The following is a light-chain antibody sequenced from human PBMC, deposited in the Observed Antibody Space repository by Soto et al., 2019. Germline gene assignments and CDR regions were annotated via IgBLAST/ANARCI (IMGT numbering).Light chain of an antibody. CDR2: GAS. Sequence: DIVMTQSPGTLSVSPGERATLSCRASQSVSSNLAWYQQKPGQAPRLLIFGASIRVRGIPDRFIGSGSGTDFTLTISRLEPEDFAVYYCQHYVTSLTTFGQGTKVDIK. CDR1: QSVSSN. CDR3: QHYVTSLTT. J-gene: IGKJ1*01. V-gene: IGKV3-20*01.